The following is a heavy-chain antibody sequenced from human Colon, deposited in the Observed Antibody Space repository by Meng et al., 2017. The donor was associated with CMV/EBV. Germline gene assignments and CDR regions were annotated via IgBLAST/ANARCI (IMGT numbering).Heavy chain of an antibody. CDR3: AKDSESYDSFDH. Sequence: GGSLRLSCAASGFTFSRNAMHWVRQAPGKGLEWVAVISYDGSNKYYADSVKGRFTISRDNSKNTLYLQMNSLRPEDTAVYYCAKDSESYDSFDHWGQGTLVTVSS. CDR2: ISYDGSNK. D-gene: IGHD1-26*01. CDR1: GFTFSRNA. V-gene: IGHV3-30-3*01. J-gene: IGHJ4*02.